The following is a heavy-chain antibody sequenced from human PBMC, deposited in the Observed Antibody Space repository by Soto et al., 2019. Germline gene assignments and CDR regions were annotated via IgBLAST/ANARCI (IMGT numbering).Heavy chain of an antibody. D-gene: IGHD1-7*01. CDR1: GFPFSRYA. Sequence: LKISCAASGFPFSRYAMSLGRQAPGKGLEWVSAISGSGGSTYYADSVKGRFTISRDNSKNTLYLQMNSLRAEDPAVYYCAKDKNWNSAFHFDDCGQGTMVTLSS. CDR3: AKDKNWNSAFHFDD. V-gene: IGHV3-23*01. CDR2: ISGSGGST. J-gene: IGHJ4*02.